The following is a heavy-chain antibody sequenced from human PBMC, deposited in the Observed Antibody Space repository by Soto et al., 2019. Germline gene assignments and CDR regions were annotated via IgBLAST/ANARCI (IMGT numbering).Heavy chain of an antibody. CDR3: ARRIDHDRSSGHPNPKDGMDV. CDR2: TSSDGSVT. Sequence: EVQLVESGGDLVQPGGSLRLSCAASGFSFSDYWMYWVRQGPGKGLMWVSQTSSDGSVTRYADSVKGRFTVSRDNAKNTLSLQMNGLRVEDTAVYYCARRIDHDRSSGHPNPKDGMDVWGQGTTVTVSS. V-gene: IGHV3-74*01. D-gene: IGHD6-6*01. CDR1: GFSFSDYW. J-gene: IGHJ6*02.